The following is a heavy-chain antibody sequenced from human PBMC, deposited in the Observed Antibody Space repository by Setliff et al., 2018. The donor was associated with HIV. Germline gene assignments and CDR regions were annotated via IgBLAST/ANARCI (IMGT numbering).Heavy chain of an antibody. Sequence: PSETLSLTCTVSGGSISSGGYYWSWIRQHPGKGLEWIGYIYYSGSTYYNPSLKSRVTISVDTSKNQFSLKLSSVTAADTAVYYCAREFGPHDSTGYWGQGTLVTVS. D-gene: IGHD3-22*01. CDR2: IYYSGST. CDR3: AREFGPHDSTGY. V-gene: IGHV4-31*03. CDR1: GGSISSGGYY. J-gene: IGHJ4*02.